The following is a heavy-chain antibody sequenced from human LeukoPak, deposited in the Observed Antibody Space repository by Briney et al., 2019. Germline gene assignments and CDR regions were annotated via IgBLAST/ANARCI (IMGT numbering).Heavy chain of an antibody. V-gene: IGHV4-4*02. Sequence: PSGTLSLTCAVSGGSISSSNWWSWVRQPPGKGLEWIGEIYHSGSTNYNPSLKSRVTISVDKSKNQFSLKLSSVTAADTAVYYCARRGQSYYYGIDVWGQGTTVTVSS. CDR2: IYHSGST. CDR3: ARRGQSYYYGIDV. J-gene: IGHJ6*02. CDR1: GGSISSSNW.